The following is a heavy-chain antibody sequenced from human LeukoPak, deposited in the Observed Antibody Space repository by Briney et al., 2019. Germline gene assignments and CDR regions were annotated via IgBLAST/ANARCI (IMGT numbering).Heavy chain of an antibody. J-gene: IGHJ5*02. Sequence: SETLSLTCAVYGGSFSGYYWSWIRQPPGKGLEWIGEINHSGSTNYNPSLKSRVTISVDTSKNQFSLKPSSVTAADTAVYYCAGKYSSPQYNWFDPWGQGTLVTVSS. D-gene: IGHD6-6*01. V-gene: IGHV4-34*01. CDR2: INHSGST. CDR1: GGSFSGYY. CDR3: AGKYSSPQYNWFDP.